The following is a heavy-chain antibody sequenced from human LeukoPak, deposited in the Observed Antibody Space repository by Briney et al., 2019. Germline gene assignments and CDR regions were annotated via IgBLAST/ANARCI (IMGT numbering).Heavy chain of an antibody. CDR1: GYSFTSSW. D-gene: IGHD3-10*01. CDR2: INPGDSDT. Sequence: GESLQISCQASGYSFTSSWIGWARQMPGKGLEWMAIINPGDSDTRYSLSFQGHVTISADKSISTVYLQWGSLKASDTAMYYCARQPGAGWFDPWGQGTLVTVSS. J-gene: IGHJ5*02. CDR3: ARQPGAGWFDP. V-gene: IGHV5-51*01.